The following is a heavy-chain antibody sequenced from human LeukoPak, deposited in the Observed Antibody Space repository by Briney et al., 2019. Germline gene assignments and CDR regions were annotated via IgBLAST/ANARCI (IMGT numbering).Heavy chain of an antibody. J-gene: IGHJ4*02. V-gene: IGHV4-31*03. CDR2: IYYSGTT. CDR3: ARALGTAWSLKE. Sequence: SQTLPLLCTVSGVSISSCGFFWIWIRQHPGKGLEWIGYIYYSGTTYYSPSLKSRVSISLDTTKNHFSLKLSSVTAADTAVYYCARALGTAWSLKEWGQGTLVTVSS. CDR1: GVSISSCGFF. D-gene: IGHD6-19*01.